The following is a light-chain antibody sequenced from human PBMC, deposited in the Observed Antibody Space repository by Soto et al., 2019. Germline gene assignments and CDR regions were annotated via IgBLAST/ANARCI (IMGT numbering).Light chain of an antibody. CDR3: CSYAGSYTSL. CDR1: NSDVGGYNY. Sequence: QSALTQPRSMSGSPGQSVTISCTGTNSDVGGYNYVSWYQQHPGKAPKLMIYDVTKRLSGVPDRVSGSKSGNTASLTISGLQAEDEGDYYCCSYAGSYTSLFGGGTKLTVL. CDR2: DVT. J-gene: IGLJ2*01. V-gene: IGLV2-11*01.